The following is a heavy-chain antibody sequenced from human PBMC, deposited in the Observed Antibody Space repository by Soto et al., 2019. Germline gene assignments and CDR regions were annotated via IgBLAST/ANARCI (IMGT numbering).Heavy chain of an antibody. CDR1: GFTFSSYA. V-gene: IGHV3-30-3*01. Sequence: GSLRLSCAASGFTFSSYAMHWVRQAPGKGLEWVAVISYDGSNKYYADSVKGRFTISRDNSKNTLYLQMNSLRAEDTAVYYCARDLAEMATNTFDYWGQGT. CDR2: ISYDGSNK. CDR3: ARDLAEMATNTFDY. D-gene: IGHD5-12*01. J-gene: IGHJ4*02.